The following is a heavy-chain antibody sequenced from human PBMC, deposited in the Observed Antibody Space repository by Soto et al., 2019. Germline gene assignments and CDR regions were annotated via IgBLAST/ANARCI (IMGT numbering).Heavy chain of an antibody. Sequence: QVQLVESGGGVVQPGRSLRLSCAASGFTFSSYGMHWVRQAPGKGLEWVAVISYDGSNKYYADSVKGRFTISRDNSKNTLYLQMNGLRAEDTAVYYCAKDQGGSGYDWEYFDYWGQGTLVTVSS. CDR3: AKDQGGSGYDWEYFDY. CDR1: GFTFSSYG. D-gene: IGHD5-12*01. V-gene: IGHV3-30*18. CDR2: ISYDGSNK. J-gene: IGHJ4*02.